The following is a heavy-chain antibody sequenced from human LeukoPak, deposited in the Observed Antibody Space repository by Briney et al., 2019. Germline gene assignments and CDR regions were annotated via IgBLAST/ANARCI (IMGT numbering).Heavy chain of an antibody. V-gene: IGHV1-46*01. CDR3: ARGRNVLVVPAAAVPYWFDP. Sequence: VSVKVSCKASGYTFTNYYIHWVRQAPGEGLEWMGIINPIGGSANYAQKFQGRIIMTRDTSTSTVYMELSTLRSEDTAVYYCARGRNVLVVPAAAVPYWFDPWGQGTLVTVSS. J-gene: IGHJ5*02. D-gene: IGHD2-2*01. CDR1: GYTFTNYY. CDR2: INPIGGSA.